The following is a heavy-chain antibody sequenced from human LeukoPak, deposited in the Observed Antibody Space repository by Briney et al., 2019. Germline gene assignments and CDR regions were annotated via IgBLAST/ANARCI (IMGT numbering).Heavy chain of an antibody. CDR3: ARVFIAAAPAMDV. J-gene: IGHJ6*02. CDR2: ISYDGSNK. Sequence: GGSLRLPCAASGFTFSSYAMHWVRQAPGKGLEWVAVISYDGSNKYYADSVKGRFTISRDNSKNSLYLQMNSLRAEDTAVYYCARVFIAAAPAMDVWGQGTTVTVSS. D-gene: IGHD6-13*01. CDR1: GFTFSSYA. V-gene: IGHV3-30*04.